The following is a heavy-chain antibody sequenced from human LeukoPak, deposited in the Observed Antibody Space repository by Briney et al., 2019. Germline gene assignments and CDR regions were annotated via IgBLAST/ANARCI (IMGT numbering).Heavy chain of an antibody. Sequence: PGGSLRLSCAASGFTFSSYGMHWVRQAPGKGLEWVTFIRFDGSKKYYADSVKGRFTISRNNAKNSLYLQMNSLRAEDTAVYYCARDHHRRLYDSQARDTFDIWGQGTMVTVSS. CDR1: GFTFSSYG. J-gene: IGHJ3*02. V-gene: IGHV3-30*02. CDR3: ARDHHRRLYDSQARDTFDI. CDR2: IRFDGSKK. D-gene: IGHD3-22*01.